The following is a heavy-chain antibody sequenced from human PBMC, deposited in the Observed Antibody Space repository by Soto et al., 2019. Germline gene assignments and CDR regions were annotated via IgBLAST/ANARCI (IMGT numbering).Heavy chain of an antibody. Sequence: PEETLSLTCTVSGGSISSYYWSWIRQPPGKGLEWIGYIYYSGSTNYNPSLKSRVTISVDTSKNQFSLKLSSVTAADTAVYYCARSAMVRGVTPGYWGQGTLVTVSS. D-gene: IGHD3-10*01. CDR2: IYYSGST. CDR3: ARSAMVRGVTPGY. J-gene: IGHJ4*02. CDR1: GGSISSYY. V-gene: IGHV4-59*01.